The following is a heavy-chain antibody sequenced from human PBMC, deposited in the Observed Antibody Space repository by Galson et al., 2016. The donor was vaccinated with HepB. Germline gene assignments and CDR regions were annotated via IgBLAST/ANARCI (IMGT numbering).Heavy chain of an antibody. Sequence: SLRLSCAVSGFSFSSYGMHWVRQAPGKGLEWMASLSYAGINQYYADSAKGRFTISRDISKNTLYLQINTLSAEDTAIYYCVAEYHDSSGYHGFQYWGQGTPATVSS. V-gene: IGHV3-30*03. CDR1: GFSFSSYG. CDR3: VAEYHDSSGYHGFQY. J-gene: IGHJ4*02. CDR2: LSYAGINQ. D-gene: IGHD3-22*01.